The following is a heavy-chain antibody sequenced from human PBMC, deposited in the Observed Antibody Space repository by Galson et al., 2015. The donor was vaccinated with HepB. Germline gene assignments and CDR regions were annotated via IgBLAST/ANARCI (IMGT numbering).Heavy chain of an antibody. D-gene: IGHD2-8*01. CDR2: ISSSSSTI. CDR1: GFTFSSYS. Sequence: SLRLSCAASGFTFSSYSMNWVRQAPGKGLEWVSYISSSSSTIYYADSVKGRFTISRDNSKNTLYLQMNSLRAEDTAVYYCARGGGRYCTNGVCDYFDYWGQGTLVTVSS. CDR3: ARGGGRYCTNGVCDYFDY. J-gene: IGHJ4*02. V-gene: IGHV3-48*01.